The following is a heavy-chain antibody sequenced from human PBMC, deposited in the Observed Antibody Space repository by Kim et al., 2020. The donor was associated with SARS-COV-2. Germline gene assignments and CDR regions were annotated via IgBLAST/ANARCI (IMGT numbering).Heavy chain of an antibody. CDR2: ISYDGSNK. CDR3: AKDSGYCSGGSCYLEDQNFDY. J-gene: IGHJ4*02. D-gene: IGHD2-15*01. CDR1: GFTFSSYG. Sequence: GGSLRLSCAASGFTFSSYGMHWVRQAPGKGLEWVAVISYDGSNKYYADSVKGRFTISRDNSKNTLYLQMNSLRAEDTAVYYCAKDSGYCSGGSCYLEDQNFDYWGQGTLVTVSS. V-gene: IGHV3-30*18.